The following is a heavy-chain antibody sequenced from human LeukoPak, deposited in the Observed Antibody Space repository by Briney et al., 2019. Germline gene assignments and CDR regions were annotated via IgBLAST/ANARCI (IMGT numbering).Heavy chain of an antibody. V-gene: IGHV4-59*08. D-gene: IGHD2/OR15-2a*01. CDR2: ISDIGSI. J-gene: IGHJ4*02. CDR1: GGSISSYY. Sequence: SETLSLTCTVSGGSISSYYWSWIRQPPGKGLEWIAYISDIGSINYNPSLKSRVTISLDTSKNQFSLKLGSVTAADTAVYYCAGHHPRNTVDFWGQGPLVTVSS. CDR3: AGHHPRNTVDF.